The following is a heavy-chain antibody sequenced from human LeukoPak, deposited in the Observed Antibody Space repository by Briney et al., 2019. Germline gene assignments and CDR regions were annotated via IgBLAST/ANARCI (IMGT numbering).Heavy chain of an antibody. D-gene: IGHD6-19*01. CDR3: ARRVAGYDWYFDL. CDR1: GGSISSYY. J-gene: IGHJ2*01. V-gene: IGHV4-59*08. Sequence: PSETLSLTCSVSGGSISSYYWSWIRQPPGKGLEWIGYIYYSGGTNYNPSLKSRVTISVDTSKNQFSLKLSSVTAADTAVYYCARRVAGYDWYFDLWGRGTLVTVSS. CDR2: IYYSGGT.